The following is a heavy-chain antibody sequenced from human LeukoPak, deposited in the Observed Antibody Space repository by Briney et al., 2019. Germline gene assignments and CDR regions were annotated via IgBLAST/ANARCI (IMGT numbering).Heavy chain of an antibody. CDR2: IIPIFGTA. J-gene: IGHJ6*03. Sequence: GSSVKVSCKASGGTFSSYAISWVRQAPGQGLEWMGGIIPIFGTANYAQKFQGRVTITTDESTSTAYMELSSLRSEDTAVYYCARSGVGQGKGTRIYYYYMDVWGKGTTVTVSS. D-gene: IGHD2-15*01. CDR3: ARSGVGQGKGTRIYYYYMDV. V-gene: IGHV1-69*05. CDR1: GGTFSSYA.